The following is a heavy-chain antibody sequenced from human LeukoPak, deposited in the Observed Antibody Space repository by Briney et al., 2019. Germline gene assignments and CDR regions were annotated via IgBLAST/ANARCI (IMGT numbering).Heavy chain of an antibody. V-gene: IGHV1-18*01. D-gene: IGHD6-13*01. Sequence: ASVKLSCNASGYTFTSYGINWVRHAPGPGLEWMGWSSAYNGNTNYAQKLHGRVTMTTDTSTSTAYMELRSLRSDDTAVYYCAREGIAAAPYYYGMDVWGQGTTVTVSS. CDR3: AREGIAAAPYYYGMDV. J-gene: IGHJ6*02. CDR1: GYTFTSYG. CDR2: SSAYNGNT.